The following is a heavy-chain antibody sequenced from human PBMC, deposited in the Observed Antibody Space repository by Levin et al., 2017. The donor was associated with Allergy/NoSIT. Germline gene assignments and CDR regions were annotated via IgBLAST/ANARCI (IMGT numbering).Heavy chain of an antibody. CDR3: ARGWSDGMDV. CDR1: GFTFSTYS. J-gene: IGHJ6*02. CDR2: IHTDGSGT. Sequence: GGSLRLSCAASGFTFSTYSMHWVRQAPGKGLVCVSRIHTDGSGTTYADSVWGRFTISRDNAKNTLYLQMNSLRAEDTAVYYCARGWSDGMDVWGQGATVTVSS. V-gene: IGHV3-74*01. D-gene: IGHD1-26*01.